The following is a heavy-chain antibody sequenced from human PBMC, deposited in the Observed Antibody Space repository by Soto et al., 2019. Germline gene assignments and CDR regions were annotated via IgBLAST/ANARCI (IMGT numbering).Heavy chain of an antibody. J-gene: IGHJ3*02. CDR2: ISYDGSNK. V-gene: IGHV3-30-3*01. CDR1: GFTFSSYA. CDR3: ARDFYYDSSGPDPDAFDI. D-gene: IGHD3-22*01. Sequence: GGSLRLSCAASGFTFSSYAMHWVRQAPGKGLEWVAVISYDGSNKYYADSVKGRFTISRDNSKNTLYLQMNSLRAEDTAVYYCARDFYYDSSGPDPDAFDIWAQGTTVTGSS.